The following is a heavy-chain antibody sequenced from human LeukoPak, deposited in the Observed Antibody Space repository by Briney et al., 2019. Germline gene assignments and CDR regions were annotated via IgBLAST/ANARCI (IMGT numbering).Heavy chain of an antibody. CDR3: AKDSDCSGGSCYSDY. CDR1: GFTFSDYS. Sequence: GGSLRLSCAGSGFTFSDYSMNWVRQAPGKGLEWVSFISSSSSTIYYADSVKGRFTISRDNAKNSLYLQMNSLRAEDTALYYCAKDSDCSGGSCYSDYWGQGTLVTVSS. J-gene: IGHJ4*02. D-gene: IGHD2-15*01. CDR2: ISSSSSTI. V-gene: IGHV3-48*01.